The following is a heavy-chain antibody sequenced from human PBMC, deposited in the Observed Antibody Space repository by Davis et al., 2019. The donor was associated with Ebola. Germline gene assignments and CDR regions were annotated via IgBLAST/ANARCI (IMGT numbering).Heavy chain of an antibody. J-gene: IGHJ4*02. D-gene: IGHD4-11*01. CDR2: IYSGGST. V-gene: IGHV3-53*01. Sequence: GESLKISCAASGFTVSSNYMSWVRQAPGKGLEWVSVIYSGGSTEYADSVKGRFTISRDNSKNTLYLQMNSLRAEDTAVYYCARDAHYSRGTDFDYWGQGTLVTVSS. CDR3: ARDAHYSRGTDFDY. CDR1: GFTVSSNY.